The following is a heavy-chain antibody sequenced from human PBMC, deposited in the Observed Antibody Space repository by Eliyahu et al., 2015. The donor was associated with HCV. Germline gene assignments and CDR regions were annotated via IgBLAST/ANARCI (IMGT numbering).Heavy chain of an antibody. V-gene: IGHV3-48*02. CDR3: ARDHESSGDYNPAYDV. CDR1: GFXFXXYD. CDR2: ITSSSAII. D-gene: IGHD3-22*01. Sequence: EVQLVESGGGLVQPGGSLRLSCAASGFXFXXYDMNWVRQAPGKGPEWVSFITSSSAIIHYADSVKGRFTVSRDNAKNSMYLQMNSLRDEDTAVYYCARDHESSGDYNPAYDVWGQGTMVTVSS. J-gene: IGHJ3*01.